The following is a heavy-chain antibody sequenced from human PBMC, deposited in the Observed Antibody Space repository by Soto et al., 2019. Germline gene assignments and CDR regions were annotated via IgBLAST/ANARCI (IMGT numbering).Heavy chain of an antibody. V-gene: IGHV1-3*01. D-gene: IGHD1-7*01. CDR3: ASGITGTTNWFDP. Sequence: QVQLVQSGAEVKKPGASVKVSCKASGYTFTSYAMHWVRQAPGQRLEWMGWINAGNGNTKYSQKFQGRVTITRDTSASTAYRELISLRSEDTAVYYCASGITGTTNWFDPWGQGTLVTVSS. J-gene: IGHJ5*02. CDR2: INAGNGNT. CDR1: GYTFTSYA.